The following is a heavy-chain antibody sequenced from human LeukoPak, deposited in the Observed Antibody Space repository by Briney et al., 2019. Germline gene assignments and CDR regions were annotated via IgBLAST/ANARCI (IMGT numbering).Heavy chain of an antibody. J-gene: IGHJ1*01. V-gene: IGHV1-2*02. CDR3: ARDGVGYYDSSGYYYFQH. D-gene: IGHD3-22*01. Sequence: GSVKVSCAASGYTFTGYYMHWVRQAPGQGLEWMGCINPNSGGTNYAQKFQGRVTMTRDTSISTAYMELSRLRSDDTAVYYCARDGVGYYDSSGYYYFQHWGQGTLVTVSS. CDR1: GYTFTGYY. CDR2: INPNSGGT.